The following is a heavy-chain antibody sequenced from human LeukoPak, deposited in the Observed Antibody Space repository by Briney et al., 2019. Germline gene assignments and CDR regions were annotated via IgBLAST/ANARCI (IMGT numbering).Heavy chain of an antibody. J-gene: IGHJ4*02. V-gene: IGHV1-2*02. CDR3: ARCILRSGGELDFDY. CDR1: GYTFTAFY. Sequence: ASVKVSCKASGYTFTAFYIHWVRQAPGQGLEWMGWIDPNSGGPNYAQKFQGRVTMTRDTSISTAYMELSRLRSDDTAVYYCARCILRSGGELDFDYWGQGTLVTVSS. D-gene: IGHD3-10*01. CDR2: IDPNSGGP.